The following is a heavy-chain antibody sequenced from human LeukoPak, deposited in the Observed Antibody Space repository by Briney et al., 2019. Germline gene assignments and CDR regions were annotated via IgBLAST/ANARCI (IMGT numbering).Heavy chain of an antibody. D-gene: IGHD5-18*01. CDR1: GFTFSSYG. CDR3: AKAGTLDTAMMHFDY. CDR2: IRYDGSNK. Sequence: PGGSLRLSCAASGFTFSSYGMHWVRQAPGKGLEWVAFIRYDGSNKYYADSVKGRFTISRDNSKNTLYLQMNSLRAEGTAVYYCAKAGTLDTAMMHFDYWGQGTLVTVSS. J-gene: IGHJ4*02. V-gene: IGHV3-30*02.